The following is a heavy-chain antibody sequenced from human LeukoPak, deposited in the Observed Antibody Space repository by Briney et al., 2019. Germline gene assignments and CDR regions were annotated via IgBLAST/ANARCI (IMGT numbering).Heavy chain of an antibody. V-gene: IGHV1-46*01. CDR1: GYTFTSYY. CDR2: INPSGGST. Sequence: ASVKVSCKASGYTFTSYYVHWVRQAPGQGLEWMGIINPSGGSTSYAQKFQGRVTMTRDTSTSTVYMELSSLRSEDTAVYYCARGIFPRFGELYLSWFDPWGQGTLVTVSS. D-gene: IGHD3-10*01. J-gene: IGHJ5*02. CDR3: ARGIFPRFGELYLSWFDP.